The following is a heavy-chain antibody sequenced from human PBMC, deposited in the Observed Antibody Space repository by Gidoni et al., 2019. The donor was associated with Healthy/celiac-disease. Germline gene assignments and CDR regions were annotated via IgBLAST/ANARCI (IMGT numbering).Heavy chain of an antibody. Sequence: QVQLVQSGAEVKTPGASVKVSCKASGYTFTGDDMHWVRQAPGQGLEWIGWIKPNSGGTNYAQKFKGRVTMTRDTSISTAYMELSRLRSDDTAVYYCARVGIDYYDSSGFDYWGQGTLVTVSS. J-gene: IGHJ4*02. D-gene: IGHD3-22*01. CDR3: ARVGIDYYDSSGFDY. CDR1: GYTFTGDD. V-gene: IGHV1-2*02. CDR2: IKPNSGGT.